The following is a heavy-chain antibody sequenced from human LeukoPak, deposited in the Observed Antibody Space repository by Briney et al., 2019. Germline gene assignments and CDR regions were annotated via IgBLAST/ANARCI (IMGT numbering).Heavy chain of an antibody. CDR2: ISGSAVGT. J-gene: IGHJ4*02. CDR3: AKDLYGDYSSFDY. D-gene: IGHD4-17*01. Sequence: GGSLRLSCAASGFTFSNYGMSWVRQAPGKGLEWVSAISGSAVGTNYADSVKGRFTISRDNSKNTLYLQMNSLRAEDTAVYYCAKDLYGDYSSFDYWGQGTLVTVSS. CDR1: GFTFSNYG. V-gene: IGHV3-23*01.